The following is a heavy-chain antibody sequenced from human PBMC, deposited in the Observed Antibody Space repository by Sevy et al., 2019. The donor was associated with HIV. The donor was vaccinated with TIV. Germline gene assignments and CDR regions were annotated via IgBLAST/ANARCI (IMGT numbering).Heavy chain of an antibody. V-gene: IGHV3-7*01. CDR3: ARDRAYSALYY. CDR1: GFTFSDSW. J-gene: IGHJ4*02. CDR2: INEDGSRL. D-gene: IGHD5-18*01. Sequence: GESLKISCVASGFTFSDSWMTWVRQAPGKGPERIAFINEDGSRLGYVDSVRGRFTISRENTKNSLYLQMNSLRAEDTAVYFCARDRAYSALYYWGQGTLVTVSS.